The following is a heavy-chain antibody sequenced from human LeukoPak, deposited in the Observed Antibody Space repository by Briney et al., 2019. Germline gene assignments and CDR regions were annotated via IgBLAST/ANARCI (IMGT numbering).Heavy chain of an antibody. CDR3: AREYNNFIAVDAFDI. V-gene: IGHV3-11*04. J-gene: IGHJ3*02. Sequence: SGGSLRLSCAASGFTFSDYYMSWIRQAPGKGLEWVSYISSSGSTIYYADSVKGRFTISRDNAKNSLYLQMNSLRAEDTAVYYCAREYNNFIAVDAFDIWGQGTMVTVSS. D-gene: IGHD6-19*01. CDR1: GFTFSDYY. CDR2: ISSSGSTI.